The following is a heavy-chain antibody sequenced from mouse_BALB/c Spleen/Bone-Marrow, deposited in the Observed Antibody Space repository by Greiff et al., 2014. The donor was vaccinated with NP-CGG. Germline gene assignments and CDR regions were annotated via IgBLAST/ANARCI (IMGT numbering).Heavy chain of an antibody. D-gene: IGHD2-2*01. V-gene: IGHV14-3*02. J-gene: IGHJ3*01. CDR2: IDPANGNT. Sequence: SGAELVKPGASVKLSCTASGFNNKDTYMHWVKQRPEQGLEWIGRIDPANGNTKYDPKFQGKATITADTSSNTAYLQLSSLTSEDTAVYYCARIGYLYWGQGTLVTVSA. CDR1: GFNNKDTY. CDR3: ARIGYLY.